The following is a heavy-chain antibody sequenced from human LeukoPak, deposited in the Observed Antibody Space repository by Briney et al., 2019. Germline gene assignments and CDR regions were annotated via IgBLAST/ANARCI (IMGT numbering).Heavy chain of an antibody. J-gene: IGHJ4*02. CDR3: ARSPTKPTGSLSDY. CDR2: ISYDGSNK. V-gene: IGHV3-30-3*01. CDR1: GFTFSSYV. Sequence: PGRSLRLSCAASGFTFSSYVMHWVRQAPGKGLEWVALISYDGSNKYYADSVKGRFTISRDNSKNTLYLQMNSLRAEDTAVYYCARSPTKPTGSLSDYWGQGTLVTVSS. D-gene: IGHD3-10*01.